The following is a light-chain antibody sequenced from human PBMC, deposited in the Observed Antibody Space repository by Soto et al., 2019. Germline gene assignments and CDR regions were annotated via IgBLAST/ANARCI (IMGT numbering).Light chain of an antibody. CDR3: XKYNSAPFT. CDR1: QGISNY. J-gene: IGKJ3*01. V-gene: IGKV1-27*01. CDR2: AAS. Sequence: DIQMTQSPSSLSASVGDRVTITCRASQGISNYLAWYQQKPGKVPKLLIYAASTLQSGVPSRFSGSGSGTXXXXXXXXXXPEDVATXXXXKYNSAPFTFGPGTKVDIK.